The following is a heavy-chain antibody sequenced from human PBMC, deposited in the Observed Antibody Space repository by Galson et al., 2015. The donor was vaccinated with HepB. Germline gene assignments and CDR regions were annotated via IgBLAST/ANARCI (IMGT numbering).Heavy chain of an antibody. V-gene: IGHV3-23*01. Sequence: SLRLSCAASGFSFSRYDMSWVRRAPGKGLEWVSGISGTGGRTYYADSVKGRFSISRDNSKNTLDLHMNSLRAEDTAVYFCAKAGYYGGDYPAFDIWGQGTMVTVAS. J-gene: IGHJ3*02. D-gene: IGHD3-10*01. CDR2: ISGTGGRT. CDR3: AKAGYYGGDYPAFDI. CDR1: GFSFSRYD.